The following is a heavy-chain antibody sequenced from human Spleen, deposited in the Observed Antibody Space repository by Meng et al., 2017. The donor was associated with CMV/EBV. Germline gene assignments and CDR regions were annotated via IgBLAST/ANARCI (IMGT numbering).Heavy chain of an antibody. Sequence: SETLSLTCTVSGGSISSYYWSWIRQPPGKGLEWIGYIYYSGSTNYNPSLKSRVTISVDTSKNQFSLKLSSVSAADTAVYYCARYSPLSGAIDVWGQGTTVTVSS. CDR3: ARYSPLSGAIDV. J-gene: IGHJ6*02. CDR2: IYYSGST. D-gene: IGHD2-21*01. V-gene: IGHV4-59*01. CDR1: GGSISSYY.